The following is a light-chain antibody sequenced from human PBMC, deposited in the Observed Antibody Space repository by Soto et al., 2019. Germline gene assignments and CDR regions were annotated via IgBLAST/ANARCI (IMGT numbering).Light chain of an antibody. Sequence: EIVLTQSPGTLSLSPGERATLSCRASQSVSSSYLAWYQQKPGQAPRLLIYGASSRATGIPDRFSGSGSGTDVTLTISRLEPEDFAVFYCQHYARLPGTFGQGTNVE. CDR3: QHYARLPGT. CDR1: QSVSSSY. V-gene: IGKV3-20*01. J-gene: IGKJ1*01. CDR2: GAS.